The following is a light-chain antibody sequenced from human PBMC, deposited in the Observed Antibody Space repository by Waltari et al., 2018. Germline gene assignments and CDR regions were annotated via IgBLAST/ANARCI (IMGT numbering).Light chain of an antibody. Sequence: IQMPRSPSSLSPSLGDRVPFPFRASQSIGSWLAWYQQKPGEVPKLLIYAASDLHSGSPSRFSGSGSGTNFTLTITSLQPEDCGIYYCQQGYKSPITFGPGTKVNIK. V-gene: IGKV1-12*01. CDR1: QSIGSW. J-gene: IGKJ3*01. CDR3: QQGYKSPIT. CDR2: AAS.